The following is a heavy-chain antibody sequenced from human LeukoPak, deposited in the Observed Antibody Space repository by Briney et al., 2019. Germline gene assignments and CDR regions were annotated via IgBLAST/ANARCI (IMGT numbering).Heavy chain of an antibody. D-gene: IGHD6-13*01. CDR2: INHSGTT. Sequence: SETLSLTCAVYGDSFSNYYWIWIRQPPGKGLEWIGEINHSGTTNYNPSLKSRATISVDTSKNQFSLRLTSVTAADTAVYYCARHGGYSSPYLHWGQGTLVTVSS. J-gene: IGHJ1*01. CDR3: ARHGGYSSPYLH. V-gene: IGHV4-34*01. CDR1: GDSFSNYY.